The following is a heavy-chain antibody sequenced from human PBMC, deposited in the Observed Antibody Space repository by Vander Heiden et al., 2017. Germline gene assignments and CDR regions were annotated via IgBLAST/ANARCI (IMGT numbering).Heavy chain of an antibody. J-gene: IGHJ5*02. V-gene: IGHV3-23*01. D-gene: IGHD2-15*01. CDR3: AKDLRSIYCSGGSCS. CDR1: GFTFSSYA. CDR2: ISGSGGST. Sequence: EVQLLESGGGLVQPGGSLRISWSASGFTFSSYALSWVRQAPGKGREWVSAISGSGGSTYYADSVKGRFTISRDNSKNTLYLQMNSLRAEDTAVYYCAKDLRSIYCSGGSCSWGQGTLVTVSS.